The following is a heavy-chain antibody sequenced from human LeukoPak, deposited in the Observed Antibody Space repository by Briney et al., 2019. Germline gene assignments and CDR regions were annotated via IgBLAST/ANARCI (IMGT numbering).Heavy chain of an antibody. J-gene: IGHJ4*02. CDR1: GGTFSSYA. D-gene: IGHD3-22*01. CDR2: IIPIFGTA. CDR3: ARDVGPTYSSGYVSFDY. V-gene: IGHV1-69*05. Sequence: ASVKVSCKASGGTFSSYAISWVRQAPGQGLEWMGWIIPIFGTANYAQKFQGRVTITTDESTSTAYMELSSLRSEDTAVYYCARDVGPTYSSGYVSFDYWGQGTLVTVSS.